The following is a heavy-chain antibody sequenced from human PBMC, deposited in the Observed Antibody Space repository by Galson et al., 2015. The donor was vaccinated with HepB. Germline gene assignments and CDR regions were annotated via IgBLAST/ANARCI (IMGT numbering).Heavy chain of an antibody. CDR1: GYTFTSYA. V-gene: IGHV7-4-1*02. Sequence: SVKVSCKASGYTFTSYAMNWVRQAPGQGLEWMGWINTNTGNPTYAQGFTGRFVFSLDTSVSTAYLQISSLKAEDTAVYYCARDCYTAMVKAGGRSAFDIWGQGTMVTVSS. CDR2: INTNTGNP. D-gene: IGHD5-18*01. J-gene: IGHJ3*02. CDR3: ARDCYTAMVKAGGRSAFDI.